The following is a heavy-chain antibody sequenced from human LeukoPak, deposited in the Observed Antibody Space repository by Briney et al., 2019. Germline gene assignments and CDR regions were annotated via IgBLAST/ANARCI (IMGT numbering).Heavy chain of an antibody. V-gene: IGHV4-30-4*01. CDR1: GGSISSGDYY. J-gene: IGHJ4*02. D-gene: IGHD2-21*01. CDR2: IYYNGST. Sequence: SETLSLTCTVSGGSISSGDYYWSWIRQPPGKGLEWVGYIYYNGSTYYNPSLKSRVTISVDTSKNQFSLKLSSVTAADTAVYYCARDRLPGPRWGQGTLVTVSS. CDR3: ARDRLPGPR.